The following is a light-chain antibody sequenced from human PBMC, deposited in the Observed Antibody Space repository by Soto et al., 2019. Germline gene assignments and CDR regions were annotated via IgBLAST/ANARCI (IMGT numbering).Light chain of an antibody. CDR2: DAS. V-gene: IGKV3-20*01. CDR3: HQYAVSPLT. CDR1: QSVGRNY. J-gene: IGKJ4*01. Sequence: EIVLTQSPGTLSLSPGESATLSCRASQSVGRNYLAWFQNKPDQAPRLLIYDASNRATGVPDRFSGSGSGTDFTLSVTRLEPEDFAVYYCHQYAVSPLTFGGGTTVEIK.